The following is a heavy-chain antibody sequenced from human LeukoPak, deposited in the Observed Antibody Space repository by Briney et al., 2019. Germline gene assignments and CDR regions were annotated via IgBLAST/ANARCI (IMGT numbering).Heavy chain of an antibody. D-gene: IGHD1-1*01. J-gene: IGHJ3*02. Sequence: SETLSLTCAVYGGSFSGYYWSWIRQPPGKGLEWIGGNNHSGSTNYNPSLKSRVTISVDTSKSQFSLNLSSVTAADTAVYYCARGHRMTGTTFEDAFDIWGQGTMVIVSS. CDR1: GGSFSGYY. CDR3: ARGHRMTGTTFEDAFDI. CDR2: NNHSGST. V-gene: IGHV4-34*01.